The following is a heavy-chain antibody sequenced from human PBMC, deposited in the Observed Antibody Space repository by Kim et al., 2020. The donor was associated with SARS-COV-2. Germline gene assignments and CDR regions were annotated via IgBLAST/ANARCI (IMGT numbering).Heavy chain of an antibody. V-gene: IGHV3-23*05. D-gene: IGHD3-10*01. CDR2: IDDTGNNK. CDR1: GFSFGTYA. CDR3: AKEIAGVGQPVFDY. J-gene: IGHJ4*02. Sequence: GGSLRLSCAASGFSFGTYAMSWVRQAPGEGLEWVSGIDDTGNNKYYEDAVRGRFTISRDNSKNTVDLQMNSLRAGETAIYYCAKEIAGVGQPVFDYWGQGTVVIVSS.